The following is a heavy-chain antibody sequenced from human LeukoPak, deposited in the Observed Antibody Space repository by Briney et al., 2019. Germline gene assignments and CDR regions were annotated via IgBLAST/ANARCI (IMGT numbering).Heavy chain of an antibody. Sequence: SVKVSCKASGGTFSSYAISWVRQAPGQGLGWMGGIIPIFGTANYAQKFQGRVTITTDESTSTAYMELSSLRSEDTAVYYCARSSYSSSSGGYYYYYMDVWGKGTTVTVSS. J-gene: IGHJ6*03. CDR2: IIPIFGTA. V-gene: IGHV1-69*05. CDR3: ARSSYSSSSGGYYYYYMDV. CDR1: GGTFSSYA. D-gene: IGHD6-6*01.